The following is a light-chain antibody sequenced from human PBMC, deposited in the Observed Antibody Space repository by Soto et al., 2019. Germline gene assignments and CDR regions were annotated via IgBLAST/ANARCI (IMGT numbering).Light chain of an antibody. Sequence: QSVLTQPASVSGSLGQSITISCTGTSSDVGGYKYVSWYQQHPGKAPKLIIYEVSNRPSGVSDRFSASKSGNTASLTISGLQAVDEADYYCNSYTIATALEVFGTGTKVTVL. CDR3: NSYTIATALEV. CDR2: EVS. V-gene: IGLV2-14*01. J-gene: IGLJ1*01. CDR1: SSDVGGYKY.